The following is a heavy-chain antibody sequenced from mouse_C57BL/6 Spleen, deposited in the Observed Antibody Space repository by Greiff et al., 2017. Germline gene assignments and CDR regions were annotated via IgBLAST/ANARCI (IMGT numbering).Heavy chain of an antibody. CDR3: ARIHDYDWFAY. Sequence: VQLQQSGPELVKPGASVKISCKASGYSFTGYYMNWVKQSPEKSLEWIGEINPSTGGTTYNQKFKAKATLTVDKSSSTAYMQLKSLTSEDSAVYYCARIHDYDWFAYWGQGTLVTVSA. CDR2: INPSTGGT. V-gene: IGHV1-42*01. J-gene: IGHJ3*01. D-gene: IGHD2-4*01. CDR1: GYSFTGYY.